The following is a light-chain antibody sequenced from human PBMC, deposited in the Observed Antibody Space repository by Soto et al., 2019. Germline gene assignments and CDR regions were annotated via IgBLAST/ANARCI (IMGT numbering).Light chain of an antibody. V-gene: IGKV1-9*01. CDR2: GAS. CDR3: QQLNSYPIT. Sequence: IQLTQSPSSLSASVGYRVNITCRASQGITNYLAWYQQKPGKAPELLIYGASSLERGVPSRFSGSGSGTDFTLTISSLQPEDFANYYCQQLNSYPITFGGGTKVEIK. CDR1: QGITNY. J-gene: IGKJ4*01.